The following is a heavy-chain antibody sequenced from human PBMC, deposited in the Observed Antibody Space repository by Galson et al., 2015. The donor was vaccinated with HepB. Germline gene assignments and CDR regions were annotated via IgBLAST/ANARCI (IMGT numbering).Heavy chain of an antibody. J-gene: IGHJ6*02. D-gene: IGHD6-19*01. CDR1: GFTFSSYA. CDR3: ASRSGWDPYYYYGMDV. Sequence: LRLSCAASGFTFSSYAMSWVRQAPGKGLEWVSAISGSGGSTYYADSVKGRFTISRDNSKNTLYLQMNSLRAEDTAVYYCASRSGWDPYYYYGMDVWGQGTTVTVSS. V-gene: IGHV3-23*01. CDR2: ISGSGGST.